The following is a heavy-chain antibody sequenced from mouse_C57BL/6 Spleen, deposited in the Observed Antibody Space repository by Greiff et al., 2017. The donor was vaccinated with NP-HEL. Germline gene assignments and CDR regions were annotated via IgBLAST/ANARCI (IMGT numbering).Heavy chain of an antibody. V-gene: IGHV1-39*01. CDR1: GYSFTDYN. D-gene: IGHD2-5*01. J-gene: IGHJ3*01. Sequence: EVQLQQSGPELVKPGASVKISCKASGYSFTDYNMNWVKQSNGKSLEWIGVINPNYGTTSYNQKFKGKATLTVDQSSSTAYMQLNSLTSEDSAVYCCARLGASSNLAWFACWGKGTLVTVSA. CDR3: ARLGASSNLAWFAC. CDR2: INPNYGTT.